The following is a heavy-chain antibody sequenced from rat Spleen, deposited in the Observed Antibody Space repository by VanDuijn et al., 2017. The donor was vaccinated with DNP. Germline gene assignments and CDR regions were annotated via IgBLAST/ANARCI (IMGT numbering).Heavy chain of an antibody. CDR2: IVHDGGRA. V-gene: IGHV5S10*01. J-gene: IGHJ4*01. Sequence: EVQLVESGGGLVQPGRSLKLSCAASGFTFSDYYMAWVRQIPGRGLEWVAIIVHDGGRAYYRDSVKGRFTFSRDNAKSTLYFQMDSLRSEDTATYYCTRQGYSTYNALDAWGQGTSVTVSS. D-gene: IGHD1-2*01. CDR3: TRQGYSTYNALDA. CDR1: GFTFSDYY.